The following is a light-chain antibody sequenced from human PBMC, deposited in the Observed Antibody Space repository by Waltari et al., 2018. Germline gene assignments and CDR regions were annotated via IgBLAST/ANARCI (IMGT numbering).Light chain of an antibody. V-gene: IGKV3-20*01. Sequence: ELVLTQSPGTLSLSPGERATLSCRASQSLSGTLAWYQQKPGQAPRLLIYEVASRASGIPDRFSGSGSRTDLSLTISRLEPEDFAVYYCQKYGTLPATFGQGTKVEFK. CDR3: QKYGTLPAT. CDR1: QSLSGT. CDR2: EVA. J-gene: IGKJ1*01.